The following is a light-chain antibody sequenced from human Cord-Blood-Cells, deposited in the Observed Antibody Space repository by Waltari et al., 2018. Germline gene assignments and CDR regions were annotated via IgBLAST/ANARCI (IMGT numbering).Light chain of an antibody. Sequence: QSALTQPASVSGSPGPSITISCTGTSRAVGGYHYVSWYQQHPGKAPKLMIYDVSNRPSGVSNRFSGSKSGNTASLTISGLQAEDEADYYCSSYTSSSTLVFGGGTKLTVL. CDR2: DVS. CDR3: SSYTSSSTLV. CDR1: SRAVGGYHY. V-gene: IGLV2-14*01. J-gene: IGLJ2*01.